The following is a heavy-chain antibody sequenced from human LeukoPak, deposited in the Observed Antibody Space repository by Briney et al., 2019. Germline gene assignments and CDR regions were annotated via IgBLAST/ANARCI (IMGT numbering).Heavy chain of an antibody. CDR1: GGSISSNIW. D-gene: IGHD3-10*01. Sequence: PSETLSLTCAVSGGSISSNIWWSWVRQPPGKGLEWIGQIDHSGSTNYNPSLKSRVTISVDKSKNQFSLRLSSVTAADTAVYYFATSMIGGFTIKNWGQGTLVTVSS. CDR3: ATSMIGGFTIKN. V-gene: IGHV4-4*02. J-gene: IGHJ4*02. CDR2: IDHSGST.